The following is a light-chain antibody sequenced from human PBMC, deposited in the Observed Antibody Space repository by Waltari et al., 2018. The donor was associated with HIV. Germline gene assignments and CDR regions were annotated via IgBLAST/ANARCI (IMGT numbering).Light chain of an antibody. CDR2: LGS. CDR3: MQALQTPYS. CDR1: QSLLHSNGYNY. Sequence: DIVMTQPPLSLPVTPGEPASISCRSSQSLLHSNGYNYLDWYLQKPGQSPQLLIFLGSNRASGVPDRFSGSGSGTDFTLKISRVEAEDVGVYYCMQALQTPYSFGQGTKLVIK. V-gene: IGKV2-28*01. J-gene: IGKJ2*03.